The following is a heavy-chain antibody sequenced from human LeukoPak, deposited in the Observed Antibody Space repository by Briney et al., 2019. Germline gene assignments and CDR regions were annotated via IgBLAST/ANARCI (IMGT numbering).Heavy chain of an antibody. V-gene: IGHV3-30-3*01. CDR2: ISYDGSNK. Sequence: GGSLRLSCAASRFTFSNYAMHWVRQAPGKGPEWVAVISYDGSNKYYADSVKGRFTISRDNSKNTLYLQMNSLRAEDTAVYYCAREMYYDFWSGYYRSWFDPWGQGTLVTVSS. J-gene: IGHJ5*02. CDR3: AREMYYDFWSGYYRSWFDP. D-gene: IGHD3-3*01. CDR1: RFTFSNYA.